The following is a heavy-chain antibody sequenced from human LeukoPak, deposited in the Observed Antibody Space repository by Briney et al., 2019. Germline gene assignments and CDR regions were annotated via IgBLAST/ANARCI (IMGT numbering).Heavy chain of an antibody. J-gene: IGHJ4*02. Sequence: GASVKVSCKASGYTFTSYGITWVRQAPGQGLEWMGWISAYNTNTNSAQNLQGRVTMTIDTSTSTAYMELSSLRSEDTAVYYCARDMGSRYSTDYWGQGTLVTVSS. D-gene: IGHD1-26*01. CDR3: ARDMGSRYSTDY. CDR2: ISAYNTNT. V-gene: IGHV1-18*01. CDR1: GYTFTSYG.